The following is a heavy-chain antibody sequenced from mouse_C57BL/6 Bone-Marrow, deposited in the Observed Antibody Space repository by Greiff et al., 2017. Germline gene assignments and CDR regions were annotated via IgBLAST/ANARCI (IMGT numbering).Heavy chain of an antibody. CDR3: ALYGYDEAWFAY. D-gene: IGHD2-2*01. Sequence: QVQLQQPGAELVMPGASVKLSCKASGYTFTSYWMHWVKQRPGQGLEWIGEIDPSDSYTNYNQKFKGKSTLTVDKSSSTAYMQLSSLTSEDSAVYYCALYGYDEAWFAYWGQGTLVTVSA. CDR1: GYTFTSYW. J-gene: IGHJ3*01. V-gene: IGHV1-69*01. CDR2: IDPSDSYT.